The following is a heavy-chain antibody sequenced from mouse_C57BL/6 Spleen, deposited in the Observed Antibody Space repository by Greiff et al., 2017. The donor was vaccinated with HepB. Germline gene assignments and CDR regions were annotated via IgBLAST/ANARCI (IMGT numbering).Heavy chain of an antibody. D-gene: IGHD2-14*01. V-gene: IGHV1-52*01. CDR2: IDPSDSET. Sequence: VQLQQPGAELVRPGSSVKLSCKASGYTFTSYWMHWVKQRPIQGLEWIGNIDPSDSETHYNQKFKDKATLTVDNSSSTAYMQRSSLTSEDSAVYYCARSGYDGYYFDYWGQGTTLTVSS. CDR3: ARSGYDGYYFDY. CDR1: GYTFTSYW. J-gene: IGHJ2*01.